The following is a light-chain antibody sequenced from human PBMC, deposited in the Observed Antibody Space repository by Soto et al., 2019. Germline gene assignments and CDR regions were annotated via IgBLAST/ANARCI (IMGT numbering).Light chain of an antibody. CDR1: QGISSY. J-gene: IGKJ2*01. CDR2: AAS. Sequence: DIPLTQSPSFLSASVGDRVTITCRARQGISSYLAWYQQKPGKAPKLLISAASTLQSGDPSRFSGSGSGTEFTLPISSLQPEDFATYYCQQLNSYPYTFGQGTKLEI. V-gene: IGKV1-9*01. CDR3: QQLNSYPYT.